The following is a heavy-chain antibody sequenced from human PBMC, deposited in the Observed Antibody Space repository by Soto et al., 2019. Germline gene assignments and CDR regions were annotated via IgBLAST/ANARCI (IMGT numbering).Heavy chain of an antibody. CDR2: ISAYNGNT. Sequence: QVQLVQSGAQVKKPGASVKVSCKASGYTFTSYGLSWGRQAPAQGLEWMGWISAYNGNTNSAQKLHGRVSMTTDTSTSTAYLGLRSPRSDDTAVYYCAREVRGFVILTGYYMFLAVCCHGTTVTVSS. CDR3: AREVRGFVILTGYYMFLAV. V-gene: IGHV1-18*01. J-gene: IGHJ6*02. CDR1: GYTFTSYG. D-gene: IGHD3-9*01.